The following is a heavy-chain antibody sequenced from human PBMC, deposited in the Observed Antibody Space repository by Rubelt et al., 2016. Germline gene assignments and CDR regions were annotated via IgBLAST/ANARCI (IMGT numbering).Heavy chain of an antibody. CDR2: IYYSGST. CDR1: GGSISSSSYY. V-gene: IGHV4-39*01. J-gene: IGHJ6*02. Sequence: QLQLQESGPGLVKPSATLSLTCTVSGGSISSSSYYWSWIRQPPGKGLEWIGSIYYSGSTYYNPSLKSRFTIVVDTAKHPCAMKLIVVTAAETAVYYCASLSRERGYSYDYCYDGMDVWGQGTTGSVSS. CDR3: ASLSRERGYSYDYCYDGMDV. D-gene: IGHD5-18*01.